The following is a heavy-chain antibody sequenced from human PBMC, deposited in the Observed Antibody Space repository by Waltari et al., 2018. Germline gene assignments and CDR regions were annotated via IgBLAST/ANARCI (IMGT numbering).Heavy chain of an antibody. Sequence: QVQLQESGPGLVKPSETLSLTCAVSGYSISSGYYWGWIRPPPGKGLEWIGSIYHSGSTYYNPSLKSRVTISVDTSKNQFSLKLSSVTAADTAVYYCARPGSSGWLDAFDIWGQGTMVTVSS. V-gene: IGHV4-38-2*01. J-gene: IGHJ3*02. CDR1: GYSISSGYY. CDR2: IYHSGST. D-gene: IGHD6-19*01. CDR3: ARPGSSGWLDAFDI.